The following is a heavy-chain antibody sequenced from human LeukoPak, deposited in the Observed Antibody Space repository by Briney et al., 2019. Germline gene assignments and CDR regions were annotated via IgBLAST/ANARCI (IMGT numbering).Heavy chain of an antibody. J-gene: IGHJ6*02. CDR3: ARGYGFSDV. Sequence: GGSLRLSCAASGFTFSSYSMNWVRQAPGKGLEWVSLMSSSGSDIYYADSVTGRFTISRDNAKNSLYLQMNSLRAEDTAVYYCARGYGFSDVWGQGTTVTVSS. V-gene: IGHV3-21*01. CDR2: MSSSGSDI. D-gene: IGHD5-18*01. CDR1: GFTFSSYS.